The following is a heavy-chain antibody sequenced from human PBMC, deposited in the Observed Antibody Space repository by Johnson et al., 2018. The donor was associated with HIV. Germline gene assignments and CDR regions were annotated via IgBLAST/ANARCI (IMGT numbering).Heavy chain of an antibody. D-gene: IGHD1-26*01. V-gene: IGHV3-30-3*01. CDR1: GFTFSSYA. Sequence: QVQLVESGGGVVQPWRSLRLSCAASGFTFSSYAMHWVRQAPGKGLEWVAVISYDGSNKYYADSVKGRFTISRDNSINTLYLQMNSLRAEDTAVYYCARPMGAVDECDAFDIWGHGTMVTVSS. CDR3: ARPMGAVDECDAFDI. CDR2: ISYDGSNK. J-gene: IGHJ3*02.